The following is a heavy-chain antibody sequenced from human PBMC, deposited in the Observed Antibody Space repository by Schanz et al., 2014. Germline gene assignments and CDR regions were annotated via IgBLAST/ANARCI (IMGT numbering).Heavy chain of an antibody. J-gene: IGHJ4*02. D-gene: IGHD3-10*01. CDR1: GFTFSDYY. CDR3: ARGSPENMIRGELDY. V-gene: IGHV3-11*01. Sequence: VQLVESGGGLVQPGRSLRLSCAASGFTFSDYYMSWIRQAPGKGLEWVSDISDSGDSTHYADSVKGRFTISRDNAKNSLFLQMNSLSAEDTAVYYCARGSPENMIRGELDYWGQGTLVTVSS. CDR2: ISDSGDST.